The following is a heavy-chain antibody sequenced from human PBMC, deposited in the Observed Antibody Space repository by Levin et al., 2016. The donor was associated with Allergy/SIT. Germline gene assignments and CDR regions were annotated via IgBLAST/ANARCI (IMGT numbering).Heavy chain of an antibody. J-gene: IGHJ5*02. D-gene: IGHD2-2*01. CDR1: GESFNNDY. CDR2: INHAGST. CDR3: VRGPRRGDCSSTSCRKNNWFDP. Sequence: GSLRLSCAVFGESFNNDYWNWIRQPPGKGLEWIGEINHAGSTNFNPSLKTRITVSIDTSKNQFSLELSRLTSDDTAVYYCVRGPRRGDCSSTSCRKNNWFDPWGQGTLVTVSS. V-gene: IGHV4-34*01.